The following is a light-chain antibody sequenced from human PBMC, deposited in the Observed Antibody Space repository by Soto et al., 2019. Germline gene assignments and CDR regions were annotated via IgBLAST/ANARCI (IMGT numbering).Light chain of an antibody. J-gene: IGKJ3*01. CDR3: QQANSFPFT. V-gene: IGKV1-12*02. CDR2: VAS. Sequence: DIHMTQSPSSVSASVGDRVTITCRASQGIRTWLAWYQQKPGKPPKLLIYVASSLQSGVPSRFSGSGSGTDFTLTISSLQPEDFATYYCQQANSFPFTFGPGTKVDIK. CDR1: QGIRTW.